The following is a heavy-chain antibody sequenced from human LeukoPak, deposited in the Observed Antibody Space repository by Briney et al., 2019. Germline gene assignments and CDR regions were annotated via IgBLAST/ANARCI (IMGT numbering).Heavy chain of an antibody. CDR3: ARESGIAVAGQYGMDV. CDR2: IYYSGST. V-gene: IGHV4-39*02. CDR1: GGSISSSSYY. Sequence: SETLPLTCTVSGGSISSSSYYWGWIRQPPGKGLEWIGSIYYSGSTYYNPSLKSRVTISVDTSRNQFSLKLSSVTAADTAVYYCARESGIAVAGQYGMDVWGQGTTVTVSS. D-gene: IGHD6-19*01. J-gene: IGHJ6*02.